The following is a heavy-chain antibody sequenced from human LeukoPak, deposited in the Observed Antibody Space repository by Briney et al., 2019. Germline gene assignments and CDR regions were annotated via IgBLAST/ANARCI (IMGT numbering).Heavy chain of an antibody. Sequence: SETLSLTCTVSGGSISSYYWSWIRQPPGKGLEWIGYMYTSGSTNYNPSLKSRVTISVDTSKNQFSLKLSSETAADTAVYYCARRAAAKTYYYYYMDVWGKGTTVTVSS. V-gene: IGHV4-4*09. CDR2: MYTSGST. D-gene: IGHD6-13*01. J-gene: IGHJ6*03. CDR1: GGSISSYY. CDR3: ARRAAAKTYYYYYMDV.